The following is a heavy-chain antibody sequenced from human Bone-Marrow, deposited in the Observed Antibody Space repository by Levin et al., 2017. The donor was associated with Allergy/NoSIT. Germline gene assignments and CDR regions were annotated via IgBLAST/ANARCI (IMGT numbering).Heavy chain of an antibody. Sequence: GESLKISCAASGFTFSSSSIHWVRQAPGKGLVWVSRIKPDGTTTYYADPVKGRFTISRDNARNTVYLQMNGLRDEDTAVYYCVRGVSGNYGLWNDWGQGTLVTVSS. CDR2: IKPDGTTT. V-gene: IGHV3-74*01. D-gene: IGHD1-26*01. CDR1: GFTFSSSS. CDR3: VRGVSGNYGLWND. J-gene: IGHJ1*01.